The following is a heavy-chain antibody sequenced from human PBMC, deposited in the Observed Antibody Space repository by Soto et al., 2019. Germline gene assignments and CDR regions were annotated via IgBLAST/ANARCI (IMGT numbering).Heavy chain of an antibody. CDR3: ARGKEYSSSSYFDY. D-gene: IGHD6-6*01. V-gene: IGHV4-4*02. CDR1: GGSISSSNW. Sequence: PSETLSLTCAVSGGSISSSNWWSWVRQPPGKGLEWIGEIYHSGSTNYNPSLKSRVTISVDKSKNQFSLKLSSVTAADTAVYYCARGKEYSSSSYFDYWGQGTLVTAPQ. CDR2: IYHSGST. J-gene: IGHJ4*02.